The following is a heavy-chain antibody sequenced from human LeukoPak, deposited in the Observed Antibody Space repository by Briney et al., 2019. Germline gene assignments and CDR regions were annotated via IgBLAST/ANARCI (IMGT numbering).Heavy chain of an antibody. Sequence: GGSLRLSCAASGFTFDDYTMHWVRQAPGKGLGWVSLISWDGGSTYYADSVKGRFTISRDNSKNSLYLQMNSLRTEDTALYYCAKDIGPVGYYDSSGSPDYWGQGTLVTVSS. D-gene: IGHD3-22*01. V-gene: IGHV3-43*01. CDR1: GFTFDDYT. J-gene: IGHJ4*02. CDR3: AKDIGPVGYYDSSGSPDY. CDR2: ISWDGGST.